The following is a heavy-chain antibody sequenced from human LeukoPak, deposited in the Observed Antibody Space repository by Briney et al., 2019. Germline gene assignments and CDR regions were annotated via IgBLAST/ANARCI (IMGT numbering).Heavy chain of an antibody. D-gene: IGHD1-7*01. Sequence: ASVKVSCKASGYTFTSYDINWVRQASGQGLEWMGWMNPNRGNTDYAQKFQGRVTMTRNTSISTAYMELSSLRAEDTAVYYCARGFSNWNYVGRYYYGMDVWGQGTTVTVSS. CDR3: ARGFSNWNYVGRYYYGMDV. V-gene: IGHV1-8*01. J-gene: IGHJ6*02. CDR1: GYTFTSYD. CDR2: MNPNRGNT.